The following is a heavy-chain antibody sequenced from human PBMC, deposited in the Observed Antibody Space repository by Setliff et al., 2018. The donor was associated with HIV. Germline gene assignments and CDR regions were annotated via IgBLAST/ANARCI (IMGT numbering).Heavy chain of an antibody. V-gene: IGHV3-21*01. CDR3: AKRYGTFGDLEGLDV. CDR2: ISSTSSSI. Sequence: KPGGSLRLSCAASGFTFSSSNMNWVRQAPGKGLEWVSSISSTSSSIYYADSVKGRFTISRDSSKSTLYLQMNSLRAEDTAVYYCAKRYGTFGDLEGLDVWGQGTTVTVSS. J-gene: IGHJ6*02. CDR1: GFTFSSSN. D-gene: IGHD3-10*01.